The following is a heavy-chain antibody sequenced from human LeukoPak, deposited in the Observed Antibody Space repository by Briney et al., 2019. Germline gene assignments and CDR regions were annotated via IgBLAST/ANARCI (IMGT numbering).Heavy chain of an antibody. J-gene: IGHJ4*02. Sequence: SETLSLTCTVSSHSISSYYWSWIRQPPGKGLEWIGYISYSGSTNYNPSLKSRVTISVDTSKNQFSLKLSSVTAADTAVYYCASGPYPTAGTDHQFDYWGQGTLVTVSS. CDR1: SHSISSYY. CDR3: ASGPYPTAGTDHQFDY. V-gene: IGHV4-59*01. CDR2: ISYSGST. D-gene: IGHD6-13*01.